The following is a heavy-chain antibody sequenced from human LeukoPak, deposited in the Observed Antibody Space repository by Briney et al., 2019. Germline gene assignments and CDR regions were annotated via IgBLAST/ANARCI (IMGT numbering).Heavy chain of an antibody. J-gene: IGHJ5*02. Sequence: SETLSLTCTGSGGSISSDYLSWIRQPPGKGLEWIAYIHYSWSANYNPSLKSRVTISVDKSKNQFSLRLSSVTAADTAVYYCARVNCTNGVCYNSRGWFDPWGQGTLVTVSS. V-gene: IGHV4-59*01. D-gene: IGHD2-8*01. CDR1: GGSISSDY. CDR2: IHYSWSA. CDR3: ARVNCTNGVCYNSRGWFDP.